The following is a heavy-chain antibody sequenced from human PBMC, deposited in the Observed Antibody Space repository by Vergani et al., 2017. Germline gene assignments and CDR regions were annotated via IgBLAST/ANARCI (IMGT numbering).Heavy chain of an antibody. CDR1: GFTFSSYA. V-gene: IGHV3-30*04. J-gene: IGHJ4*02. Sequence: QVQLVESGGGVVQPGRSLRLSCTASGFTFSSYAMHWVRQAPGKGLEWVAVIPYDGSDKNYADSVKGRFTISRDNSENTLYLQMNSLRGEDTAVYYCTREDARGDEDGFDYWGQGTLVTVSS. D-gene: IGHD7-27*01. CDR2: IPYDGSDK. CDR3: TREDARGDEDGFDY.